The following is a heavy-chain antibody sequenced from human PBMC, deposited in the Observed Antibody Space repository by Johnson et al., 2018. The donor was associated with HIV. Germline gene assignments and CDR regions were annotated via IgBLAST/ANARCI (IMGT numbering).Heavy chain of an antibody. V-gene: IGHV3-9*01. D-gene: IGHD1-1*01. J-gene: IGHJ3*02. CDR3: AKNVGRGKLLNDAFDI. Sequence: VESGGGLVQPGRSLRLSCAASGFTFDDYAMHWVRQAPGKGLEWVAGISWNSGSIGYADSVKGRFTISRDNAKNSLYLQMNSLRAEDTALYYCAKNVGRGKLLNDAFDIWGQGTMVTVSS. CDR1: GFTFDDYA. CDR2: ISWNSGSI.